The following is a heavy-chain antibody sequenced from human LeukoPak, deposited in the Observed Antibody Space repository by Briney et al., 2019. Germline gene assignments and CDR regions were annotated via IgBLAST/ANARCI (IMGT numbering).Heavy chain of an antibody. V-gene: IGHV3-23*01. D-gene: IGHD2-15*01. CDR2: ISGGGDTT. Sequence: GGSLRLSCAASGFIFSNYAMNWVRQAPGKGLEWVLSISGGGDTTYYSDSVKGRFTISRDNSKNTLYLQINSLRAEDTAVYYCAKDGLGCSGGSCYSDYWGQGTLVTVSS. J-gene: IGHJ4*02. CDR3: AKDGLGCSGGSCYSDY. CDR1: GFIFSNYA.